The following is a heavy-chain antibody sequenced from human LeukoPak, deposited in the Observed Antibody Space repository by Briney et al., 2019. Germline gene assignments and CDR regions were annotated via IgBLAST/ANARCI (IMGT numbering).Heavy chain of an antibody. CDR3: ARVVDSSGQPQDY. J-gene: IGHJ4*02. CDR1: GGTISSYY. CDR2: IYYSGST. V-gene: IGHV4-59*01. Sequence: SETLSLTCTVAGGTISSYYWSWIRQPPGKGLEWIGYIYYSGSTNYNPSLKSRVTISVDTSKNQFSLKLSSVTAADTAVYYCARVVDSSGQPQDYWGQGTLVTVSS. D-gene: IGHD3-22*01.